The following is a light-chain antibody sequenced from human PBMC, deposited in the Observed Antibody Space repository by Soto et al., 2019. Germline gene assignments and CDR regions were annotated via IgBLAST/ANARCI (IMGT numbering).Light chain of an antibody. J-gene: IGKJ1*01. Sequence: DIQMTQSPSTLSASVGDRVTITCRASQSILYWLAWYQQRPGKAPKLLIYKASTLESGVPSRFSGSGSGTDFTLTISTLQPADFASYYCQQYHTCRRTFGPGTKVEIK. CDR1: QSILYW. CDR3: QQYHTCRRT. V-gene: IGKV1-5*03. CDR2: KAS.